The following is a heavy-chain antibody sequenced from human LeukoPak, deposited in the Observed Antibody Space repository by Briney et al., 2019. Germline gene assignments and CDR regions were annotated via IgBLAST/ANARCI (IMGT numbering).Heavy chain of an antibody. V-gene: IGHV1-2*02. J-gene: IGHJ4*02. Sequence: ASVKVFCEASGYTLTGYYLHWVRQAPGQGLEWMGWINPNTGATQSAQKFQGRITMTRDTSISTAYLDLSRLRSDDTAVYYCTRDRVGSGWPRPYYFEVWGQGTLVTVSS. CDR1: GYTLTGYY. CDR3: TRDRVGSGWPRPYYFEV. D-gene: IGHD6-19*01. CDR2: INPNTGAT.